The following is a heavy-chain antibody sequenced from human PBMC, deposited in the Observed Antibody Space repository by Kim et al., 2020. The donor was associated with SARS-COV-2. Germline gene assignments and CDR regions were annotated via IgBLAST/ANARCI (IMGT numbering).Heavy chain of an antibody. CDR2: IKSKTDGGTT. J-gene: IGHJ4*02. D-gene: IGHD6-19*01. CDR3: TTNTWAVASPGPSFVDY. CDR1: GFTFSNAW. Sequence: GGSLRLSCAASGFTFSNAWMSWVRQAPGKGLEWVGRIKSKTDGGTTDYAAPVKGRFTISRDDSKNTLYLQMNSLKTEDTAVYYCTTNTWAVASPGPSFVDYWGQGTLVTVSS. V-gene: IGHV3-15*01.